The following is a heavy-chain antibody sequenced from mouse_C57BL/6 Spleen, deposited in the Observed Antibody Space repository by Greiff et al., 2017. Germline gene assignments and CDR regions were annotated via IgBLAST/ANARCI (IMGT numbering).Heavy chain of an antibody. D-gene: IGHD2-3*01. V-gene: IGHV3-1*01. CDR3: ARVDGYYWYFDV. J-gene: IGHJ1*03. CDR2: ISYSGST. Sequence: EVKVVESGPGMVKPSQSLSLTCTVTGYSITSGYDWHWIRHFPGNKLEWMGYISYSGSTNYNPSLKSRISITHDTSKNHFFLKLNSVTTEDTATYYCARVDGYYWYFDVWGTGTTVTVSS. CDR1: GYSITSGYD.